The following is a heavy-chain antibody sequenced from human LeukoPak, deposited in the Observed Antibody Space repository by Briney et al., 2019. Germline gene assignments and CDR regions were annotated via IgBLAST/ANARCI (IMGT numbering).Heavy chain of an antibody. CDR1: GFTFSSYS. CDR3: ARDHIPVVRGYGMDV. CDR2: ISSSSSYI. Sequence: NPGGSLRLSCAASGFTFSSYSMNWVRQAPGKGLEWVSSISSSSSYIYYADSVKGRFTISRDNAKNSLYLQMNSLRAEDTAVYYCARDHIPVVRGYGMDVWGQGTTVTVSS. V-gene: IGHV3-21*01. D-gene: IGHD3-10*01. J-gene: IGHJ6*02.